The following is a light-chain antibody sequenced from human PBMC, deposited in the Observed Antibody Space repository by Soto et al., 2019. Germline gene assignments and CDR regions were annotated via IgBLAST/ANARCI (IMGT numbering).Light chain of an antibody. V-gene: IGLV2-23*01. Sequence: VLTQPASVSGSPVQSITISCTGTSSDVGSYNLVSWYQQHPGKAPKLMIYEGSKRPSGVSNRFSGSKSGNTASLTISGLQAEDEADYYCCSYAGSSTYVFGTGTKVTVL. CDR3: CSYAGSSTYV. CDR1: SSDVGSYNL. CDR2: EGS. J-gene: IGLJ1*01.